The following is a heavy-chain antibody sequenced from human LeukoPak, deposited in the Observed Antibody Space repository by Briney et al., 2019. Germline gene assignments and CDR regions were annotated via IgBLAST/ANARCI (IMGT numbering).Heavy chain of an antibody. V-gene: IGHV4-59*01. CDR2: IYYSGST. D-gene: IGHD5-24*01. CDR1: GGSISSYY. CDR3: AGEEIRTWFEP. Sequence: SETLSLTCTVSGGSISSYYWSWIRQPPGKGLEWIGYIYYSGSTNYNPSLKSRVTISVDTSKNQFSLKLSSVTAADTAVYYCAGEEIRTWFEPWGQGTLVNGSS. J-gene: IGHJ5*02.